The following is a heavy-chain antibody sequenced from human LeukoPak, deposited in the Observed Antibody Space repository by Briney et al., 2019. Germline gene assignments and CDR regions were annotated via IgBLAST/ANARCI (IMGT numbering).Heavy chain of an antibody. CDR1: GYTFTGYY. D-gene: IGHD3-10*01. J-gene: IGHJ6*03. Sequence: GASVKVSCKASGYTFTGYYMHWVRQAPGQGLEWMGGIIPIFGTANYAQKFQGRVTMTTDTSTSTAYMELRSLRSDDTAVYYCARDSGDQTYYYYMDVWGKGTTVTISS. CDR3: ARDSGDQTYYYYMDV. CDR2: IIPIFGTA. V-gene: IGHV1-2*02.